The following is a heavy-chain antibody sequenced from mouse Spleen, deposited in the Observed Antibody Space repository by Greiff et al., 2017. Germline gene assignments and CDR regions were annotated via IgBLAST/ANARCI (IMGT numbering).Heavy chain of an antibody. CDR2: IDPENGDT. V-gene: IGHV14-4*01. Sequence: VQLQQSGAELVRPGASVKLSCTASGFNIKDDYMHWVKQRPEQGLEWIGWIDPENGDTEYASKFQGKATITADTSSNTAYLQLSSLTSEDTAVYYCTLYYGDPYWGQGTTLTVSS. CDR1: GFNIKDDY. CDR3: TLYYGDPY. J-gene: IGHJ2*01. D-gene: IGHD2-13*01.